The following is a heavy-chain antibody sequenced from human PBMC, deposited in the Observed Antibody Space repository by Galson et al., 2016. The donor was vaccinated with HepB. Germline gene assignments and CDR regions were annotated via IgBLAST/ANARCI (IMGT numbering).Heavy chain of an antibody. CDR1: GDSVSSNSAA. V-gene: IGHV6-1*01. J-gene: IGHJ6*02. CDR3: DRDTVGSSRWCEGMGV. D-gene: IGHD6-13*01. CDR2: TYYRSQWYT. Sequence: CAISGDSVSSNSAAWTWIRQSPSRGLEWLGRTYYRSQWYTDSAVSVKGRITINADTSKNQISLQLNSVTPEDTAVSYCDRDTVGSSRWCEGMGVWGQGPAVTVTS.